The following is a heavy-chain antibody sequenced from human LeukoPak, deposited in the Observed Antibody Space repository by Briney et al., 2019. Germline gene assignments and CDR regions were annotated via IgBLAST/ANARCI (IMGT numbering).Heavy chain of an antibody. D-gene: IGHD3-10*01. CDR1: GGTFSNYA. Sequence: GASVKVSCKASGGTFSNYAISWVRQAPGQGLEWMGGIIPIFGTANYAQKFQGRVTITADESTSTAYMELSSLKSEDTAVYYCASPPGGPYYYCYAMDVWGQGTTVTVSS. V-gene: IGHV1-69*13. CDR2: IIPIFGTA. CDR3: ASPPGGPYYYCYAMDV. J-gene: IGHJ6*02.